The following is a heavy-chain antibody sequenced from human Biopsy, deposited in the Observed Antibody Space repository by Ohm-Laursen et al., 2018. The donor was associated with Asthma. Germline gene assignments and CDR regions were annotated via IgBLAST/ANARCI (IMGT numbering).Heavy chain of an antibody. V-gene: IGHV3-30*18. CDR1: GFMFGSFG. CDR2: ISYDGNHK. CDR3: AKRRGYSGHDNDY. J-gene: IGHJ4*02. Sequence: SLRLSCAASGFMFGSFGMHWVRQAPGKGLEWVAVISYDGNHKFYEDSVKGRFTISRDNSKNTLYLQMNSLRTEDTAVYYCAKRRGYSGHDNDYWGQGTLVIVSP. D-gene: IGHD5-12*01.